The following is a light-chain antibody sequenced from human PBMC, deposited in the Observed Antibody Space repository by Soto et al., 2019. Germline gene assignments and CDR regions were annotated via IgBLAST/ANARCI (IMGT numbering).Light chain of an antibody. CDR2: AAS. CDR1: QTISR. CDR3: QQTHSIPWT. V-gene: IGKV1-39*01. Sequence: DIHITQSPSSLSASVGDTVTITCRASQTISRLNWYQQTPGKAPRLLIHAASSLQSGVPSRFSGSGSGTDFFLIISSLQPDDFATYYCQQTHSIPWTFGQGTKVEIK. J-gene: IGKJ1*01.